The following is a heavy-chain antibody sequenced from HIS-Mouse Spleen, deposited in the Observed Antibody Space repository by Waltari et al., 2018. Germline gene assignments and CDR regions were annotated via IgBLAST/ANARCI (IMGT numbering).Heavy chain of an antibody. CDR1: GGSISSSSYY. J-gene: IGHJ2*01. V-gene: IGHV4-39*07. D-gene: IGHD6-13*01. CDR2: IYYSGRT. Sequence: QLQLQESGPGLVKPSETLSLTCTVSGGSISSSSYYWGWICQPPGKGLEWIGSIYYSGRTSYNPSLKSRVTISVDTSKNPFSLKLSYVTAADTAVYYCAREIPYSSSWYDWYFDLWGRGTLVTVSS. CDR3: AREIPYSSSWYDWYFDL.